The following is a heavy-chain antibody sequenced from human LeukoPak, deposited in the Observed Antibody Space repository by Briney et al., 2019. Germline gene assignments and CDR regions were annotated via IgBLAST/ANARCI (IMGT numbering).Heavy chain of an antibody. CDR1: GFTFSNYA. J-gene: IGHJ4*02. Sequence: GGSLRLSCVASGFTFSNYAMSWIRQAPGKGLEWVSSISVGGTTTYYADSVKGRFSISRDNSENTLYLQMNGLRADDTAVYSCAKSFTSSSSDYWGQGTPVTVSS. D-gene: IGHD6-13*01. V-gene: IGHV3-23*01. CDR2: ISVGGTTT. CDR3: AKSFTSSSSDY.